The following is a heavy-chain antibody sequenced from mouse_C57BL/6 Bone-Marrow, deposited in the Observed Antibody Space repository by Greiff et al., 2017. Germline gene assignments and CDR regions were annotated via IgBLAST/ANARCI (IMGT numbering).Heavy chain of an antibody. D-gene: IGHD3-1*01. Sequence: QVQLQQSGAELVRPGTSVKLSCKASGYTFTSYWMHWVKQRPGQGLEWIGVIDPSDSYTNYNQKFKGKATLTVDTSSSTAYMQLSSLTSEDSAVYYCRAGTSYRGQGTTLTVSS. CDR2: IDPSDSYT. J-gene: IGHJ2*01. CDR3: RAGTSY. V-gene: IGHV1-59*01. CDR1: GYTFTSYW.